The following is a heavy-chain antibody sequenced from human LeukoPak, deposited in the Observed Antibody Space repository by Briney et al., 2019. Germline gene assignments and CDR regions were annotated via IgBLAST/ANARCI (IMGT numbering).Heavy chain of an antibody. CDR1: GFTFSDYY. CDR3: ARDRLGDYDHSGYYDK. D-gene: IGHD3-22*01. V-gene: IGHV3-11*01. CDR2: ICDSGRTI. J-gene: IGHJ4*02. Sequence: GGSLRISCAASGFTFSDYYMSRIRQAPGKGLEWVSYICDSGRTIYYADSVKGRFTISRDNAKNSVYLQMNNLGAEDTAVYYCARDRLGDYDHSGYYDKWGQGTLVTVSS.